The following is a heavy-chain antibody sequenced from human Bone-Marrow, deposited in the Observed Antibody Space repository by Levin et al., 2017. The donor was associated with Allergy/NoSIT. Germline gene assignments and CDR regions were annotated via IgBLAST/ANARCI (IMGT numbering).Heavy chain of an antibody. CDR1: DDSISSFY. CDR3: ASTRGGGSYYPHFDY. CDR2: IYFSGST. Sequence: SETLSLTCTVSDDSISSFYWSWIRQSPGKGLEHIGYIYFSGSTDYNPSLRSRVTLSVDTSKKQLSLRLSSVTTADTAVYYCASTRGGGSYYPHFDYWGQGILVTVSS. D-gene: IGHD1-26*01. V-gene: IGHV4-59*01. J-gene: IGHJ4*02.